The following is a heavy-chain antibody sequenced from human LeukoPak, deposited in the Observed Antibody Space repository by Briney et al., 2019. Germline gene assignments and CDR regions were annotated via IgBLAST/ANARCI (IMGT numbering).Heavy chain of an antibody. CDR2: ISSGGVVK. D-gene: IGHD3-9*01. J-gene: IGHJ6*03. CDR3: ARERHYDILTGYSPVEYYFYYMDV. CDR1: GFTFSHYG. V-gene: IGHV3-30*04. Sequence: PGRSLRLSCEASGFTFSHYGIHWVRQTPGKGLEWVAAISSGGVVKHYADSVKGRFTISRDNSRSTLYLQMNSLRAEDTALYCCARERHYDILTGYSPVEYYFYYMDVWGKGTTVTVFS.